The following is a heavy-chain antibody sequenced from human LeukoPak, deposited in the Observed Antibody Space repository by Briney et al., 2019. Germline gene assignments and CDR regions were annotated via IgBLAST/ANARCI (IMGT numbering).Heavy chain of an antibody. V-gene: IGHV3-53*05. CDR3: TDMVAG. D-gene: IGHD5-12*01. CDR1: GFSVSNNY. J-gene: IGHJ4*02. Sequence: GSLRLSCAASGFSVSNNYVTWVRQPPGKGLEWVSVIYSDGSTYYADSVKGRFTISRDNSKNTLYLQMNSLRVEDTAVYYCTDMVAGWGQGTLVTVSS. CDR2: IYSDGST.